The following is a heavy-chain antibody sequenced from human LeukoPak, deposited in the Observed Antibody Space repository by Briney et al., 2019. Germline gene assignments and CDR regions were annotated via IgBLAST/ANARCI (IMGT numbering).Heavy chain of an antibody. V-gene: IGHV3-53*01. J-gene: IGHJ6*02. CDR1: GFTVSSSY. CDR2: IRSGGST. Sequence: GGSLRLSCAASGFTVSSSYMTWVRQAPGKGLEWVSVIRSGGSTVYADSVKGRFTISRDNAKNTLYLQMNSPRAEDTAVYYCARGYYDFWSGYYPYYYYGMDVWGQGTTVAVSS. CDR3: ARGYYDFWSGYYPYYYYGMDV. D-gene: IGHD3-3*01.